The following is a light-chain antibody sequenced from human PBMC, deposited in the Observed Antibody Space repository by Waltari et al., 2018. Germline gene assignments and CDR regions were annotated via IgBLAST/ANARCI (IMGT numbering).Light chain of an antibody. CDR1: QRISRY. J-gene: IGKJ2*01. CDR2: GAS. V-gene: IGKV1-39*01. Sequence: DIQMTQSPSSLSASAGDRVTITCRASQRISRYLNWYQQKPGKAPKLLISGASSLRSGVPSRFSGSGSGTDFTLTISSLQPEDFASYYCQQAYSTLYTFGQGTTLEI. CDR3: QQAYSTLYT.